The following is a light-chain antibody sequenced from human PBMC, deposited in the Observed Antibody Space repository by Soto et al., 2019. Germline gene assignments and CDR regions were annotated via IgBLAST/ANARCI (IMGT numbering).Light chain of an antibody. CDR3: SSYTGSSPPYV. CDR1: SSDVGGYNY. CDR2: DVS. J-gene: IGLJ1*01. Sequence: QSALTQPASVSGSPGQSITISCTGTSSDVGGYNYVSWYQQHPGKAPKLMIYDVSNRPSGVSNRFSGSKSGNTASLTISGLQTEDEADYYCSSYTGSSPPYVFGPGTKVTVL. V-gene: IGLV2-14*01.